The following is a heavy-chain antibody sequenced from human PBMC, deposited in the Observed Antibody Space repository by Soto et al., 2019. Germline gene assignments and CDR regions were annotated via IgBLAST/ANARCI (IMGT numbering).Heavy chain of an antibody. D-gene: IGHD5-12*01. Sequence: EVQLVESGGGLVRPGGSLRLSCAASGFTFSSYSINWVRQAPGKGLVWVSSIGRVSSHIYYADSVKGPLTDSSDNAKNALYLQINNLIVEDTAVYYCARDVYTGYDSDYDDYMDVWGKGTTVTVSS. J-gene: IGHJ6*03. CDR1: GFTFSSYS. V-gene: IGHV3-21*06. CDR3: ARDVYTGYDSDYDDYMDV. CDR2: IGRVSSHI.